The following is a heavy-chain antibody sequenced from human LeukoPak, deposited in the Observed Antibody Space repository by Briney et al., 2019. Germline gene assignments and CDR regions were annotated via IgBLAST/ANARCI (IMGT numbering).Heavy chain of an antibody. J-gene: IGHJ4*02. Sequence: PGGSLRLSCAASGFTFSNAWMSWVRQAPGKGLEWVSAISGSGGSTYYADSVKGRFTISRDNSKNTLYLQMNSLRAEDTAVYYCAKDELGYCTNGVCFIDYWGQGTLVTVSS. D-gene: IGHD2-8*01. V-gene: IGHV3-23*01. CDR1: GFTFSNAW. CDR2: ISGSGGST. CDR3: AKDELGYCTNGVCFIDY.